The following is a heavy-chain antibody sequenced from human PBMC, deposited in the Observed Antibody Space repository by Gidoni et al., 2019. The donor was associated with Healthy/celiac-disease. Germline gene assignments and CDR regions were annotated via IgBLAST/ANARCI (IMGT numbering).Heavy chain of an antibody. CDR2: ISSSSSYI. J-gene: IGHJ3*02. D-gene: IGHD5-12*01. V-gene: IGHV3-21*01. Sequence: EVQLVESGGGLVKPGGSLRLSCAASGFTFSSYSMNWVRQAPGKGLEWVSSISSSSSYIYYADSVKGRFTISRDNAKNSLYLQMNSLRAEDTAVYYCARDRVYSGYEDDAFDIWGQGTMVTVSS. CDR1: GFTFSSYS. CDR3: ARDRVYSGYEDDAFDI.